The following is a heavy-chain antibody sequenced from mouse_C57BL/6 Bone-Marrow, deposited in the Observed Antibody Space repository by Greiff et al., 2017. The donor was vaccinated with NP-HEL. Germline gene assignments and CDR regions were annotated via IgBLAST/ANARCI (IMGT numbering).Heavy chain of an antibody. Sequence: QVQLQQPGAELVKPGPSVKMSCKASGYTFTSYWITWVKQRPGQGLEWIGDLYPGSGSTNYNEKFKSKATLTVDTSSSTAYMQLSSLTSEDSAVYYCAREDGYYFAYWGQGTLVTVSA. J-gene: IGHJ3*01. CDR1: GYTFTSYW. D-gene: IGHD2-3*01. CDR2: LYPGSGST. V-gene: IGHV1-55*01. CDR3: AREDGYYFAY.